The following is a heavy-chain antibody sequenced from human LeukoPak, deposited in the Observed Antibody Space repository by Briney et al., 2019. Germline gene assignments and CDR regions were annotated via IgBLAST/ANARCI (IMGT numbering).Heavy chain of an antibody. Sequence: NSGGSLRLSCAASGFTFSSYSMNWVRQAPGKGLEWVSSISSSSSYIYYADSVKGRFTISRDNAKNSLYLQMNSLTAEDTAVYYCAKGAYDYVEIGYFDYWGQGTMVIVST. CDR2: ISSSSSYI. CDR1: GFTFSSYS. V-gene: IGHV3-21*04. J-gene: IGHJ4*02. D-gene: IGHD5-12*01. CDR3: AKGAYDYVEIGYFDY.